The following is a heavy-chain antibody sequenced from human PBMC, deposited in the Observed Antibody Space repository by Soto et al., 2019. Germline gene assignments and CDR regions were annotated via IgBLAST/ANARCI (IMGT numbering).Heavy chain of an antibody. Sequence: GGSLRLSCVASGFTFSDYTMNWVRQAPGRGPEWVSYISSGSGTIYYADSVKGRFTISRDNAKNSLYLQMNSLRDEDTAVYYCARDHLWAFDYWGQGTLVTVSS. V-gene: IGHV3-48*02. CDR3: ARDHLWAFDY. D-gene: IGHD2-21*01. CDR1: GFTFSDYT. CDR2: ISSGSGTI. J-gene: IGHJ4*02.